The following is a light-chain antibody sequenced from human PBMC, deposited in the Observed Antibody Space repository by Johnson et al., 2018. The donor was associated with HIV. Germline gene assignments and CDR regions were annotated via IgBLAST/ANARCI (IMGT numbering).Light chain of an antibody. CDR3: GTWDSSLSPGEFV. CDR2: EDN. J-gene: IGLJ1*01. V-gene: IGLV1-51*02. Sequence: LTQPPSVSATPGQKVTISCSGSSSNIGNNYVSWYQQLPGTAPKLLIYEDNKRPSGIPGRFSGSKSGTSATLGITGLQTGDEADYYCGTWDSSLSPGEFVFGTGTKVTV. CDR1: SSNIGNNY.